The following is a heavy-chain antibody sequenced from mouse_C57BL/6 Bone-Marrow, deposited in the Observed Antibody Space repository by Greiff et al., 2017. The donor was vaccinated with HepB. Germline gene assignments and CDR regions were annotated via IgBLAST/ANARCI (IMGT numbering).Heavy chain of an antibody. CDR3: AREVGTTVVDLDY. D-gene: IGHD1-1*01. V-gene: IGHV3-6*01. J-gene: IGHJ4*01. Sequence: EVQLQQSGPGLVKPSQSLSLTCSVTGYSITSGYYWNWIRQFPGNKLEWMGYISYDGSNNYNPSLKNRISITRDTSKNQFFLKLNSVTTEDTATYYCAREVGTTVVDLDYWGQGTSVTVSS. CDR2: ISYDGSN. CDR1: GYSITSGYY.